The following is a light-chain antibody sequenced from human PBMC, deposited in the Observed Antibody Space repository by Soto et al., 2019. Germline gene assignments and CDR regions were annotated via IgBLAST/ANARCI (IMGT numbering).Light chain of an antibody. J-gene: IGLJ2*01. Sequence: QSVLTQPPSASGSPGQSVTISCTGTSSDVGGYNYVSWYQQHPGKAPKFMIYEVSKRPSGVPDRFSGSKSGNTASLTVSGLRAEDEADYYCSSYAGSNNVVFGGGTKLTVL. CDR1: SSDVGGYNY. CDR3: SSYAGSNNVV. CDR2: EVS. V-gene: IGLV2-8*01.